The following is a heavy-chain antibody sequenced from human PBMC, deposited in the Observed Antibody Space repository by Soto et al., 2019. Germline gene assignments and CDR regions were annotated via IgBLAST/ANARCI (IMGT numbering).Heavy chain of an antibody. CDR1: GGSFSGYY. J-gene: IGHJ3*02. CDR3: ARQSTDSSGYYSAAFDI. CDR2: INHSGST. Sequence: PPETLSLTCAVYGGSFSGYYWSWIRQPPGKGLEWIGEINHSGSTNYNPSLKSRVTISVDTSKNQFSLKLSSVTAADTAVYYCARQSTDSSGYYSAAFDIWGQGTMVTVSS. D-gene: IGHD3-22*01. V-gene: IGHV4-34*01.